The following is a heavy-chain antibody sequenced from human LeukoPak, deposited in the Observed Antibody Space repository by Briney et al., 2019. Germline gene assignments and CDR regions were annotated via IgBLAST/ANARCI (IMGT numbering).Heavy chain of an antibody. J-gene: IGHJ4*02. D-gene: IGHD3-22*01. CDR3: ARVTYYYDRGGYYIEPVPPDY. CDR2: ISADNGNA. V-gene: IGHV1-18*01. CDR1: GYTFSNYG. Sequence: ASVKVSCKASGYTFSNYGITWVRQAPGQGLEWMGWISADNGNANYAQKVQGRVTMTTDTSTSTAYMELRSLRSDDTAVYYCARVTYYYDRGGYYIEPVPPDYWGQGTLVSVSS.